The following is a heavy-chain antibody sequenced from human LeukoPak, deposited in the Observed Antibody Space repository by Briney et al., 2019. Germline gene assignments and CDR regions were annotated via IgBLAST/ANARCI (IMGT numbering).Heavy chain of an antibody. Sequence: GASVKVSCKASGYIFTSYYIHWVRQAPGQGLEWMGIINPSGGGTSYAQKFQGRVTMTRDMSTSTVYMEVSSLRSEDTAVYYCARGAVGATKFDPWGQGTLVTVSS. CDR1: GYIFTSYY. J-gene: IGHJ5*02. CDR2: INPSGGGT. D-gene: IGHD1-26*01. CDR3: ARGAVGATKFDP. V-gene: IGHV1-46*01.